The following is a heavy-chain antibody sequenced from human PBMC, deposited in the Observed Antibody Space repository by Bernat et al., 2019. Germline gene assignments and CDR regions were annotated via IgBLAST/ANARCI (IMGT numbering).Heavy chain of an antibody. CDR1: GFTFSSYA. CDR2: ISYDGSNK. Sequence: QVQLVESGGGVVQPGRSLRLSCAASGFTFSSYAMHWVRQAPGKGLEWVAVISYDGSNKYYADSVKGRFTISRDNSKNTLYLQMNSLRAEDTAVYYCARGGNDQTLQDDWFDPWGQGTLVTVSS. D-gene: IGHD5-24*01. V-gene: IGHV3-30-3*01. CDR3: ARGGNDQTLQDDWFDP. J-gene: IGHJ5*02.